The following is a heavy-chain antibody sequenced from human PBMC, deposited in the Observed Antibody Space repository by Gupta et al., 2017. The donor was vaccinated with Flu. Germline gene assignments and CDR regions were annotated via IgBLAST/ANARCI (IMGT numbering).Heavy chain of an antibody. CDR2: ISGSGGST. V-gene: IGHV3-23*01. Sequence: EVQLFESWGGLVQHGGCLRLSCAASGCTFQRYAMSWVRQAPGKEQEWVSAISGSGGSTYYADSVKGRFTISRDNSKNTLYLQMNSLRAEDTAVYYCAKGYCSSTSCYPFYFDYWGQGTLVTVSS. CDR1: GCTFQRYA. D-gene: IGHD2-2*01. CDR3: AKGYCSSTSCYPFYFDY. J-gene: IGHJ4*02.